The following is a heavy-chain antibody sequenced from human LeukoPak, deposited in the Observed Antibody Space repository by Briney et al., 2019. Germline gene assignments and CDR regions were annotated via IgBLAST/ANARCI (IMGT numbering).Heavy chain of an antibody. J-gene: IGHJ4*02. CDR3: ATPPLRYFDWTIN. CDR1: GFTLSSYE. D-gene: IGHD3-9*01. CDR2: ISSSGSTI. V-gene: IGHV3-48*03. Sequence: GGSLRLSCAASGFTLSSYEMNWVRQAPGKGLEWVSYISSSGSTIYYADSVKGRFTISRDNAKNSLYLQMNSLRAEDTAVYYCATPPLRYFDWTINWGQGTLVTVSS.